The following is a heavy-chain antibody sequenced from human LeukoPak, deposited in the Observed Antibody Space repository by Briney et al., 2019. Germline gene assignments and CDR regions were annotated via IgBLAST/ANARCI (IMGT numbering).Heavy chain of an antibody. D-gene: IGHD2-15*01. J-gene: IGHJ4*02. CDR1: GFTFSSYG. Sequence: PGGSLRLSCAASGFTFSSYGMHWVRQAPGKGLEWVAVIRYDGSNKYYADSVKGRFTISRDNSKNTLYLQMNSLRAEDTAVYYCARDSGRGIVVVVAAPKYTPFDYWGQGTLVTVSS. CDR3: ARDSGRGIVVVVAAPKYTPFDY. CDR2: IRYDGSNK. V-gene: IGHV3-30*02.